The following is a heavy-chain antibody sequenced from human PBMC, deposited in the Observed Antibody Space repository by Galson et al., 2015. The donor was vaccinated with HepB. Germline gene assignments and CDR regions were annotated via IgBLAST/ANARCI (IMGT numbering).Heavy chain of an antibody. CDR2: ISAYNRDT. CDR3: ARAPGISFGELLQPLTF. Sequence: GQGLEWMGWISAYNRDTNYSQKLQGRVTMTTDTSASTAYMELSRLRSEDTAVYYCARAPGISFGELLQPLTFWGLGTLVTVSS. D-gene: IGHD3-10*01. J-gene: IGHJ4*02. V-gene: IGHV1-18*01.